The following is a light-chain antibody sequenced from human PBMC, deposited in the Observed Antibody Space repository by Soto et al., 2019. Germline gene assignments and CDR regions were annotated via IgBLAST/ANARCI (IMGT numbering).Light chain of an antibody. J-gene: IGKJ1*01. Sequence: DIQLTQSPSSLSASVGDRVTITCRASQSISIYLNWYQHKPGKAPNLLIYTASNLQGGVPSRFSGSGSGTDFTLTISSLQLEDVATYYCQQSYSTPTFGQGTKVEIK. CDR3: QQSYSTPT. CDR2: TAS. V-gene: IGKV1-39*01. CDR1: QSISIY.